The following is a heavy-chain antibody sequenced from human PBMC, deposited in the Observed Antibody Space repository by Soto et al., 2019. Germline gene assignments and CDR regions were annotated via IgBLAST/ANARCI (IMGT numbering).Heavy chain of an antibody. Sequence: QVQLQESGPGLVKPSETLSLTCTVSGGSISSYYWSWIRQPPGKGLEWIGYIYYSGCTNYNPSLKSRVTISVDTSKNQFSLKLSSVTAADTAVYYCARVYYDKGAFDIWGQGTMVTVSS. D-gene: IGHD3-22*01. J-gene: IGHJ3*02. CDR3: ARVYYDKGAFDI. CDR2: IYYSGCT. V-gene: IGHV4-59*01. CDR1: GGSISSYY.